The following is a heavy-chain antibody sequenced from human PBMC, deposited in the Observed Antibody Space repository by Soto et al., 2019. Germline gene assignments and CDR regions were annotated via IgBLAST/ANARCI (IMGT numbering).Heavy chain of an antibody. Sequence: GESLKISCTGSGYSFSTHWIGWVRQMPGRCLEWMVIIYPGDSNPRYSPSFQGQVTISADKSTSTAYLQWSSLKASDTAIYYCATTIFPYNWFDPWGQGTLVTVSS. CDR3: ATTIFPYNWFDP. D-gene: IGHD3-3*01. CDR2: IYPGDSNP. J-gene: IGHJ5*02. V-gene: IGHV5-51*01. CDR1: GYSFSTHW.